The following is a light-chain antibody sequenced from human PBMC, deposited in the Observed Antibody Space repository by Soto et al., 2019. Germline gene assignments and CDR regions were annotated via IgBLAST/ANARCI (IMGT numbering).Light chain of an antibody. CDR3: QHYNSYSEA. V-gene: IGKV1-9*01. Sequence: IQLTQSPSLLSASIGDRVTITCRASHDISTFLAWYQQKPGKAPKLLIYEASTLQSGVPSRFSGSGSGTEFTLTISSLQPDDFATYYCQHYNSYSEAFGKGTKVDIK. CDR1: HDISTF. J-gene: IGKJ1*01. CDR2: EAS.